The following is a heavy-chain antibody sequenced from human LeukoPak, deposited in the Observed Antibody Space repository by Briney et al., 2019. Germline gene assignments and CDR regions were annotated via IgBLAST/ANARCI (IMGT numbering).Heavy chain of an antibody. CDR1: VYTFTGYY. CDR2: INPNTGVT. D-gene: IGHD3-9*01. V-gene: IGHV1-2*02. CDR3: ARVPLTFFGDACDI. Sequence: ASVKVSCKASVYTFTGYYMHWVRQAPGQGLEWVGWINPNTGVTNYAQKFQGRVTMTRDTSFSTAYMELTRLRSGGTAVYYCARVPLTFFGDACDIWRRRTIVSVSS. J-gene: IGHJ3*02.